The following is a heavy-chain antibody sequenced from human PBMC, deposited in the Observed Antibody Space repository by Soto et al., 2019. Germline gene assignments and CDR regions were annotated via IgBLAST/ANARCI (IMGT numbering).Heavy chain of an antibody. CDR3: AKANSFSCSGTTCYAFYFDY. V-gene: IGHV3-23*01. CDR1: GFTFSSYA. J-gene: IGHJ4*02. CDR2: ISGSGGRT. D-gene: IGHD2-2*01. Sequence: EVQLLESGGGFVPPGGSLRPSCAVSGFTFSSYAMSWVRQAPGKGLEWISYISGSGGRTYYADSVKGRFTISRDNSKNTVYLQMNSLRVEDTAVYYCAKANSFSCSGTTCYAFYFDYWGQGTLVTVSS.